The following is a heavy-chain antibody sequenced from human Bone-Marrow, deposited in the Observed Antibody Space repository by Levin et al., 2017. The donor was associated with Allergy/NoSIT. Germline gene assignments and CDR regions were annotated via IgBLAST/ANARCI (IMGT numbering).Heavy chain of an antibody. V-gene: IGHV4-39*01. CDR2: LDYSGTS. CDR3: ARYSRGEGDYYYYYGMDV. D-gene: IGHD3-16*01. Sequence: SETLSLTCTVSGGSISSSDYYWDWIRQAPGKGLEWIGSLDYSGTSYYNPSLKSRVTMSVDTSKNQFSLRLTSVTAADTAVYYCARYSRGEGDYYYYYGMDVWGQGTTVSVSS. CDR1: GGSISSSDYY. J-gene: IGHJ6*02.